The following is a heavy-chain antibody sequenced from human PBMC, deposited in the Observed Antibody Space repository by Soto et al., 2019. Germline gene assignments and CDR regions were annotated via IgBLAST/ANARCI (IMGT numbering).Heavy chain of an antibody. J-gene: IGHJ4*02. CDR2: IYHRGNT. D-gene: IGHD3-10*01. CDR1: GYSISSGFY. Sequence: SETLSLTCSVSGYSISSGFYWDWIRQPPGKGLEWIGSIYHRGNTYYNPSHNGRITISLDTSKNQFSLRLTSVTAADTAVYYCARGEVRGLIATGIDYWGPGPLVTGS. V-gene: IGHV4-38-2*02. CDR3: ARGEVRGLIATGIDY.